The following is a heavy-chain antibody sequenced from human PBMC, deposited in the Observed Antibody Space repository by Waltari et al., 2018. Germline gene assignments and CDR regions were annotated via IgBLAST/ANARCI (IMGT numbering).Heavy chain of an antibody. CDR3: ARSVRYCSGGSCYGAVGYYYYGMDV. D-gene: IGHD2-15*01. V-gene: IGHV4-34*01. Sequence: QVQLQQWGAGLLKPSATLSLTCAVYGGSFSGYSCSWIRQPPGKGLEWIGEINHSGSTNYNPSLKSRVTISVDTSKNQFSLKLSSVTAADTAVYYCARSVRYCSGGSCYGAVGYYYYGMDVWGQGTTVTVSS. CDR1: GGSFSGYS. CDR2: INHSGST. J-gene: IGHJ6*02.